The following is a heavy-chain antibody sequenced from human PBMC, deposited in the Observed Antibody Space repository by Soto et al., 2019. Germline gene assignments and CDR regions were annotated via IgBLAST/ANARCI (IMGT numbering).Heavy chain of an antibody. CDR1: GFTFSNYA. V-gene: IGHV3-23*01. D-gene: IGHD3-3*01. CDR3: AKVSGFYRDY. Sequence: GGSLRLSCAASGFTFSNYAMCWVRQAPGKGLEWVSSITGSGDNTYYADSVKGRFTISKDSSKNTLYLQMNSLGAEDTALYYCAKVSGFYRDYWGQGTLVTVSS. J-gene: IGHJ4*02. CDR2: ITGSGDNT.